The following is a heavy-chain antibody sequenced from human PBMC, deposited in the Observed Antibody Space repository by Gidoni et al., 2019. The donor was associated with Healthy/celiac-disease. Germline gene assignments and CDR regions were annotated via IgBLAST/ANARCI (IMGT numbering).Heavy chain of an antibody. V-gene: IGHV3-48*01. D-gene: IGHD2-2*01. Sequence: EVQLVESGGGLVQPGGSLRLSCAASGFTFSSYSMTWVRQAPGKGLEWVSYISSSSSTIYYADSVKGRFTISRDNAKNSLYLQMNSLRAEDTAVYYCAREVVPAAMRWGHYYYGMDVWGQGTTVTVSS. CDR3: AREVVPAAMRWGHYYYGMDV. CDR2: ISSSSSTI. CDR1: GFTFSSYS. J-gene: IGHJ6*02.